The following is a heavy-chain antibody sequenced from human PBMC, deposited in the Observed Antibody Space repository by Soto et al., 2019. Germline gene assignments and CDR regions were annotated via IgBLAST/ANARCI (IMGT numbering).Heavy chain of an antibody. J-gene: IGHJ6*03. CDR2: ISRNGGST. CDR1: GFTFSTYA. V-gene: IGHV3-64*07. D-gene: IGHD6-13*01. Sequence: EAQLVESGGALVQPGGSLRLSCAASGFTFSTYAMHWIRQAPGKGLEFVSAISRNGGSTYYADSVKGRFTISRDNSKNTLYVQMGSLRPEDMAVYYCARAKAGTFDSSSWHRGDYYYMDVWGKGTTVTVSS. CDR3: ARAKAGTFDSSSWHRGDYYYMDV.